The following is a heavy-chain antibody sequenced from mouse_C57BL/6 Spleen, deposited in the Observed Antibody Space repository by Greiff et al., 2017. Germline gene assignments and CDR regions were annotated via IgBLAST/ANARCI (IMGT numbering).Heavy chain of an antibody. CDR1: GYAFSSYW. CDR3: ARWLLREYFDY. J-gene: IGHJ2*01. V-gene: IGHV1-80*01. CDR2: IYPGDGDT. Sequence: VKLQQSGAELVKPGASVKISCKASGYAFSSYWMNWVKQRPGKGLEWIGQIYPGDGDTNYNGKFKGKATLTADKSSSTAYMQLSSLTSEDSAVYFCARWLLREYFDYWGQGTTLTVSS. D-gene: IGHD2-3*01.